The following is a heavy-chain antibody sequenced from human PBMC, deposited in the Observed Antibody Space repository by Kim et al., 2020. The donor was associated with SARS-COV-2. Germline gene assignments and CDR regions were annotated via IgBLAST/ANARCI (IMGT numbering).Heavy chain of an antibody. D-gene: IGHD1-1*01. J-gene: IGHJ4*02. V-gene: IGHV3-30*02. CDR3: AKEVPLNPFCGLDY. Sequence: AVSVKGRFTIARENSKNTLYLQMNSLRAEDTAVYYCAKEVPLNPFCGLDYWGQVTLVTVSS.